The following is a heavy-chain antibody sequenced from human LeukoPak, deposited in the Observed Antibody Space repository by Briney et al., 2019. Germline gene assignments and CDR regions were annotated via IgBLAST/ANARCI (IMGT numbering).Heavy chain of an antibody. V-gene: IGHV3-21*01. CDR3: TKDSVAMVTTSDY. Sequence: GGSLRLSCAASGLIFSSYSMNWVRQAPGKGLEGVSSISSSSSYIYYADSVKGRFTISRDNAKNSLYLQMNSLRAEDTAVYYCTKDSVAMVTTSDYWGQGTLVTVSS. CDR2: ISSSSSYI. CDR1: GLIFSSYS. J-gene: IGHJ4*02. D-gene: IGHD5-18*01.